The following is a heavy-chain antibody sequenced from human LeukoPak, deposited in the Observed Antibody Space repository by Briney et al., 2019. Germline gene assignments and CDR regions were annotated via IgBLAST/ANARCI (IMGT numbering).Heavy chain of an antibody. J-gene: IGHJ4*02. CDR1: GGSISSYY. CDR3: ARHRYRSGWLDY. CDR2: IYYSGST. D-gene: IGHD6-19*01. Sequence: SETLSLTCTVSGGSISSYYWSWIRQPPGKGLEWIGYIYYSGSTNYNPSLKSRVTISVDTSKNQFSLKLSSVTAADTAVYYCARHRYRSGWLDYWGQGTLVTVSS. V-gene: IGHV4-59*08.